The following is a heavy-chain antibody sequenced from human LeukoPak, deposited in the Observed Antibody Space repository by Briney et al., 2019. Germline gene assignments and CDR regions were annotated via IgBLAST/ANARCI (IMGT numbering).Heavy chain of an antibody. V-gene: IGHV3-21*01. CDR2: ISSSSSYI. J-gene: IGHJ4*02. D-gene: IGHD3-22*01. CDR1: GFTFSSYS. CDR3: ARDFGSGYYFDY. Sequence: GGSLRLSCAASGFTFSSYSMNWVRQAPGKGLEGVSSISSSSSYIYYADSVKGRFTISRDNAKNSLYLQMNSLRAEDTAVYYCARDFGSGYYFDYWGQGTLVTVSS.